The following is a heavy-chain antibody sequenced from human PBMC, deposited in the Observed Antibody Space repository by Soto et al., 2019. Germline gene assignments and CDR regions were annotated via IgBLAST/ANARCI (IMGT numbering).Heavy chain of an antibody. CDR2: IIPIFGTA. Sequence: VKVSCKASGGTFSSYAISWVRQAPGQGLEWMGGIIPIFGTANYAQKFQGRVTITADKSTSTAYMELSSLRSEDTAVYYCARKRVTIFGVVIIDYYGMDVWGPGTTVTVSS. V-gene: IGHV1-69*13. J-gene: IGHJ6*02. CDR1: GGTFSSYA. D-gene: IGHD3-3*01. CDR3: ARKRVTIFGVVIIDYYGMDV.